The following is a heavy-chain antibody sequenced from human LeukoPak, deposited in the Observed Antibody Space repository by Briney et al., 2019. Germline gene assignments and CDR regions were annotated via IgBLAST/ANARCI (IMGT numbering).Heavy chain of an antibody. J-gene: IGHJ4*02. CDR2: IYYSGST. Sequence: SETLSLTCTVSGGSISSYYWSWIRQPPGKGLEWIGYIYYSGSTNYNPSLKSRVTISVDTSKNQFSLKLSSVTAADTAVYYCARGSGSYDYWGQGTLVTVSS. CDR1: GGSISSYY. D-gene: IGHD1-26*01. V-gene: IGHV4-59*08. CDR3: ARGSGSYDY.